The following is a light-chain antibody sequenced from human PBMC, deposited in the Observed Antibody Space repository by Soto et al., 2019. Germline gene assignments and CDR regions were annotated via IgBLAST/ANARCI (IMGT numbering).Light chain of an antibody. CDR2: GAS. J-gene: IGKJ4*01. CDR1: QSVSSN. V-gene: IGKV3-15*01. Sequence: IEMTQSPATLSVSPGERATLSCRASQSVSSNLAWYQQKPGQAPRLLIYGASTRATGIPARFSGSGSGTDFTLTISSLQSEDFAVYSCQQYNSWPTFGGGTKVEIK. CDR3: QQYNSWPT.